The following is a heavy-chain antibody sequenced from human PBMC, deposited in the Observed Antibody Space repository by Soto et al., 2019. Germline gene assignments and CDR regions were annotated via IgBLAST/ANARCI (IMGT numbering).Heavy chain of an antibody. CDR2: INHSGST. D-gene: IGHD1-26*01. V-gene: IGHV4-34*01. J-gene: IGHJ5*02. CDR1: GWSFSGYY. Sequence: SDTLSLTCAVYGWSFSGYYWSWIRQPPGKGLEWIGEINHSGSTNYNPSLKSRVTISVDTSKNQFSLKLSSVTAADTAVYYCARKAPPPSSERRMVATTPNGLDPWGQGTLVTLSS. CDR3: ARKAPPPSSERRMVATTPNGLDP.